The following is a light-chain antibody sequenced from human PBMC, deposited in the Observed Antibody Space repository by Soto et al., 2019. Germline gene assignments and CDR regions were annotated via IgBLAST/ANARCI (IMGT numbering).Light chain of an antibody. CDR3: QQYNNWPLT. J-gene: IGKJ4*01. Sequence: EVVMTQSPATLSVSPGEGATLSCRASQSVSSNLAWYQQKRGQAPRLLIYGASTRAAGIPARFRGSGSGTEFTLTMSSLQSEDFAVYYCQQYNNWPLTFGGGTKVEIK. V-gene: IGKV3-15*01. CDR2: GAS. CDR1: QSVSSN.